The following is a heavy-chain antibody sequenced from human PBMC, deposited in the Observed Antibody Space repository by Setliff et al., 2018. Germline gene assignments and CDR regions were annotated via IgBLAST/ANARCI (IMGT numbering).Heavy chain of an antibody. D-gene: IGHD3-3*01. CDR1: GGSISSSSYY. Sequence: TLSLTCTVSGGSISSSSYYWGWIRQPPGKGLEWIGSIYYSGSTYYNPSLKSRVTISVDTSKNQFSLKLSSVTAADTAVYYCARRETYYNFWSGYYDYWGQGTLVTVSS. V-gene: IGHV4-39*07. CDR2: IYYSGST. CDR3: ARRETYYNFWSGYYDY. J-gene: IGHJ4*02.